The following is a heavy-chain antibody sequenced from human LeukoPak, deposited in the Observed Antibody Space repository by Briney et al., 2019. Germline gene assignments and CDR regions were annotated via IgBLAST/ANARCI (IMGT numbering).Heavy chain of an antibody. CDR1: GGSISSSSYY. CDR2: IYYSGST. CDR3: ARRAGYDYGDYRRYYFDY. V-gene: IGHV4-39*07. D-gene: IGHD4-17*01. J-gene: IGHJ4*02. Sequence: SETLSLTCTVSGGSISSSSYYWGWIRQPPGTGLEWIGSIYYSGSTSYNPSLKSRVTISVDTSKNQVSLKLSSVTAADTAVYYCARRAGYDYGDYRRYYFDYWGQGTLVTVSS.